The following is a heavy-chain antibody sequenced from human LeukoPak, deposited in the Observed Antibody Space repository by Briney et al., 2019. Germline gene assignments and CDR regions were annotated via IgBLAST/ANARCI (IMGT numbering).Heavy chain of an antibody. CDR1: GFTFSSYG. Sequence: PGGSLRLSCAASGFTFSSYGMHWVRQAPGKGLEWVAFIRYDGSNKYYADSVKGRFTISRDNAKNSLYLQMNSLRAEDTAVYYCARVSIGWYSFDYWGQGTLVTVSS. J-gene: IGHJ4*02. CDR2: IRYDGSNK. D-gene: IGHD6-19*01. CDR3: ARVSIGWYSFDY. V-gene: IGHV3-30*02.